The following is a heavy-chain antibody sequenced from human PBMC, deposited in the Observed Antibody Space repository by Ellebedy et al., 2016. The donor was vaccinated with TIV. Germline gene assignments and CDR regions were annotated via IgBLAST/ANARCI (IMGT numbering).Heavy chain of an antibody. CDR1: RGSMNGNY. V-gene: IGHV4-59*08. CDR2: IYSSGSS. Sequence: MPGGSLRLSWTVSRGSMNGNYWSWIRQPPGKGLEWIGYIYSSGSSTYNPSLKSRVTISEDTSKNQFSLRLGSVTAADTAVYYCARVEPYSRGRGGFDYWGQGTLVTVSS. CDR3: ARVEPYSRGRGGFDY. J-gene: IGHJ4*02. D-gene: IGHD6-19*01.